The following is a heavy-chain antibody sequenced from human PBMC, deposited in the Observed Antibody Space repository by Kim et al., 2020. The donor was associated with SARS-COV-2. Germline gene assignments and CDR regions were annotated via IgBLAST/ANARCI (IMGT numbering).Heavy chain of an antibody. Sequence: ADCVKGRFSISRDDARVSLYLQMNSLRAEDTAVYYCARFSSAWYWSFDYWGLGTLVTVSS. D-gene: IGHD6-13*01. J-gene: IGHJ4*02. CDR3: ARFSSAWYWSFDY. V-gene: IGHV3-48*03.